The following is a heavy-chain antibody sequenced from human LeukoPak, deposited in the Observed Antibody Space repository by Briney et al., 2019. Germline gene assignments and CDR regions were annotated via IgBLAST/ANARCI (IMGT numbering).Heavy chain of an antibody. CDR1: DDSMTLSTYY. V-gene: IGHV4-39*07. Sequence: SETLSLTCTVSDDSMTLSTYYWGWIRQPPGMGLEWIGLIYHSGSAYYNPSLESRVAISVDTSKNQFSLKLSSVTAADTAVYYCARGISSGVRGVLDYWGQGTLVTVSS. CDR2: IYHSGSA. D-gene: IGHD3-10*01. CDR3: ARGISSGVRGVLDY. J-gene: IGHJ4*02.